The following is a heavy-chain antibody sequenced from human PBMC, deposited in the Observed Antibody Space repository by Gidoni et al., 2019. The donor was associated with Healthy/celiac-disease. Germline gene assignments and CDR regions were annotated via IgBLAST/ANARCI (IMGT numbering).Heavy chain of an antibody. D-gene: IGHD6-6*01. J-gene: IGHJ6*02. CDR3: ARDAVSGGAALPYYYYGMDV. CDR2: IWYDGSNK. CDR1: GFPFRSYG. V-gene: IGHV3-33*01. Sequence: QVQLVESGGGVVQPGRSLRLSCAASGFPFRSYGMRWVRQATGKGLEWVAVIWYDGSNKYYADAVKGRFTISRDNSKNTLYLQMNSLRAEDTAVYYCARDAVSGGAALPYYYYGMDVWGQGTTVTVSS.